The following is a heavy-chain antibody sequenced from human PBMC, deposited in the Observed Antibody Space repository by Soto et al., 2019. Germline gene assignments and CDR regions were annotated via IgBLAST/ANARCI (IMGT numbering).Heavy chain of an antibody. J-gene: IGHJ6*02. CDR2: ISSSGSTI. CDR3: ARDQYAAAGYYYYYGMDV. Sequence: PGGSLRLSCAASGFTFSSYEMNWVRQAPGKGREWVSYISSSGSTIYYADSVKGRFTISRDNAKNSLYLQMNSLRAEDTAVYYCARDQYAAAGYYYYYGMDVWGQGTTVTVS. D-gene: IGHD6-13*01. CDR1: GFTFSSYE. V-gene: IGHV3-48*03.